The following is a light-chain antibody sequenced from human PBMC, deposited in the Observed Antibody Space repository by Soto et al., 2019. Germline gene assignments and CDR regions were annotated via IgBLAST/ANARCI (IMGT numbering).Light chain of an antibody. CDR3: QVRAFWLS. V-gene: IGKV3-11*01. Sequence: IVLTQSPATLSLSPGERAALSCRASQSVSTSLAWYQHKPGQAPRLFIYDASKRAPGIPARFSGSGSGTNFTLTIRSLEAEDFAVYSGQVRAFWLSFGQGPRVDTK. CDR2: DAS. J-gene: IGKJ1*01. CDR1: QSVSTS.